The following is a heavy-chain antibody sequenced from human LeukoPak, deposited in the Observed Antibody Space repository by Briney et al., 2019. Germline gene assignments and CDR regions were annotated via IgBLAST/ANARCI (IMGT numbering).Heavy chain of an antibody. CDR3: AKEVGPARGGVFDI. CDR1: GLTFSSYG. D-gene: IGHD3-10*01. Sequence: GGSLRLSCAASGLTFSSYGMSWVRQAPGKGLEWVSAIIGSGVSTYYADSVKGRFTISRANSKNTLYLQMNSLRAEDTAVYYCAKEVGPARGGVFDIWGQGTMVTVSS. V-gene: IGHV3-23*01. J-gene: IGHJ3*02. CDR2: IIGSGVST.